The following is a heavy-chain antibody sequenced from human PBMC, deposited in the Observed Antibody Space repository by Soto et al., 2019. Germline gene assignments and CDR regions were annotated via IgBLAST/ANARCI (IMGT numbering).Heavy chain of an antibody. Sequence: GASVKVSCQASGGTFSSYAISWVRQAPGQGLEWMGGIIPIFGTANYAQKFQGRVTITADESTSTAYMELSSLRSEDTAVYYCARDVARTPFDPGGQGTLVTVSS. D-gene: IGHD2-21*01. CDR2: IIPIFGTA. CDR1: GGTFSSYA. V-gene: IGHV1-69*13. CDR3: ARDVARTPFDP. J-gene: IGHJ5*02.